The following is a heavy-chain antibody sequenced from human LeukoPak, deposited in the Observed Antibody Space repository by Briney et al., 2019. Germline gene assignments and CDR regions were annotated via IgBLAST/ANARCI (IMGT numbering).Heavy chain of an antibody. CDR1: GFTFSSYA. CDR2: IPYDGSNK. Sequence: GGSLRLSCAASGFTFSSYAMHWVRQAPGKGLEWEAVIPYDGSNKYYADSVKGRFTISRDNSKNTLYLQMNSLRAEDTAVYYCARGPERTGVGTRYYYDMDVWGQGTTVTVSS. CDR3: ARGPERTGVGTRYYYDMDV. D-gene: IGHD2-8*01. J-gene: IGHJ6*02. V-gene: IGHV3-30-3*01.